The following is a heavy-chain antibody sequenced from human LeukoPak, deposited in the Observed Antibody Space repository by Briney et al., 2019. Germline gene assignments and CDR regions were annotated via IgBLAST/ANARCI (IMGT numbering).Heavy chain of an antibody. D-gene: IGHD6-13*01. Sequence: KTGGSLRLSCAASEFSFSTYSMNWVRQAPGKGLEWVSSISSSRSYIYYADSVKGRFTISRDNAKNSLYLQMNSLRAEDTAVYYCARGYSSSWHHYYYYMDVWGKGTTVTVSS. CDR3: ARGYSSSWHHYYYYMDV. J-gene: IGHJ6*03. V-gene: IGHV3-21*01. CDR2: ISSSRSYI. CDR1: EFSFSTYS.